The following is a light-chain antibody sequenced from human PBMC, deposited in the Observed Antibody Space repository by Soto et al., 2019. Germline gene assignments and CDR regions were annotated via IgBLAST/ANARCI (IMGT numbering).Light chain of an antibody. CDR2: AAS. J-gene: IGKJ5*01. Sequence: EIVMTQSPATLSVSPGERATLSCRASQSVRNNYLAWYQQRPGQAPRLLIYAASSRATGIPDRFSGSGSGTDFTLTISSLEPEDFAVYYCQQRSNWPLITFGQGTRLEIK. CDR3: QQRSNWPLIT. CDR1: QSVRNNY. V-gene: IGKV3D-20*02.